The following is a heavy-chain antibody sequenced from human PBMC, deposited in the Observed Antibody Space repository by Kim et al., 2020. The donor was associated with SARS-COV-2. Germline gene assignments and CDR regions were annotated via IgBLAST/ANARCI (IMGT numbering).Heavy chain of an antibody. CDR2: IIPIFGTA. Sequence: SVKVSCKASGGTFSSYAISWVRQAPGQGLEWMGGIIPIFGTANYAQKFQGRVTITADESTSTAYMELSSLRSEDTAVYYCARSPPDYYDSSGPFDYWGQGTLVTVSS. CDR3: ARSPPDYYDSSGPFDY. D-gene: IGHD3-22*01. CDR1: GGTFSSYA. J-gene: IGHJ4*02. V-gene: IGHV1-69*13.